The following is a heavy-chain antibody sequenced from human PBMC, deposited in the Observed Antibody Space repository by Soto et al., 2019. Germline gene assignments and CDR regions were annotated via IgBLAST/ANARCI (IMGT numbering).Heavy chain of an antibody. J-gene: IGHJ5*02. CDR1: GGSISSGGYY. CDR3: ARGGYDYIWGSYRWHNWFDP. D-gene: IGHD3-16*02. CDR2: IYYSGST. V-gene: IGHV4-31*03. Sequence: SETLSLTCTVSGGSISSGGYYWSWIRQHPGKGLEWIGYIYYSGSTYYNPSLKSRVTISVDTSKNQFSLKLSSVTAADTAVYYCARGGYDYIWGSYRWHNWFDPWGQGTLVTVSS.